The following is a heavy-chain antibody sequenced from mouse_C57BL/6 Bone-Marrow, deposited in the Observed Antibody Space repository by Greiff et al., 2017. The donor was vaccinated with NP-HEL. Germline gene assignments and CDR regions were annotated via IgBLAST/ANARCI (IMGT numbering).Heavy chain of an antibody. D-gene: IGHD1-1*01. CDR1: GYSITSGYY. CDR3: ARDSTTVVDY. Sequence: ESGPGLVKPSQSLSLTCSVTGYSITSGYYWNWIRQFPGNKLEWMGYISYDGSNNYNPSLKNRISITRDTSKNQFFLKLNSVTTEDTATYYCARDSTTVVDYWGQGTTLTVSS. J-gene: IGHJ2*01. V-gene: IGHV3-6*01. CDR2: ISYDGSN.